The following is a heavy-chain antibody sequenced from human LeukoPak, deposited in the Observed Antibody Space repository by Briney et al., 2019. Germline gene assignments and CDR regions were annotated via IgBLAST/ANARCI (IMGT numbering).Heavy chain of an antibody. CDR2: ISSSSSYI. D-gene: IGHD4-17*01. CDR1: GFTFSSYS. Sequence: GGFLRLSCAASGFTFSSYSMNWVRQAPGKGLEWVSSISSSSSYIYYADSVKGRYTISRDNAKNSLYLQMNSLRAEDTAVYYCASTTTVTGYWGQGTLVTVSS. CDR3: ASTTTVTGY. V-gene: IGHV3-21*01. J-gene: IGHJ4*02.